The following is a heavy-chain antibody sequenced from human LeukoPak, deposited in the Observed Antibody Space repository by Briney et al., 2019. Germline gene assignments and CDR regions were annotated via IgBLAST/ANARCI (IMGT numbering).Heavy chain of an antibody. D-gene: IGHD3-22*01. J-gene: IGHJ4*02. CDR2: IHHSGST. CDR3: AREGDSSVYYDY. Sequence: PSETLSLTCAVYRGSFSGYYWSWIRQPPGKGLEWIGEIHHSGSTNYNPSLKSRVTISVDTSKNQFSLKLSSVTAADTAVYYCAREGDSSVYYDYWGQGTLVIVSS. V-gene: IGHV4-34*01. CDR1: RGSFSGYY.